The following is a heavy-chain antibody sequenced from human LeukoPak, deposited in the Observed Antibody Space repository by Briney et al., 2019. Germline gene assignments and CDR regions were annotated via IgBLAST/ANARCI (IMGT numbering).Heavy chain of an antibody. J-gene: IGHJ4*02. Sequence: SETLSLTCTVSGGSLSSYNWSWIRQPPGEGLEWIGYIYFSGSTDYNPSLKSRVTISVDTSKNQFSLKLSSVTAADTAVYYCARRGSNWGYYFDYWGQGTLVTVSS. CDR3: ARRGSNWGYYFDY. CDR1: GGSLSSYN. CDR2: IYFSGST. D-gene: IGHD7-27*01. V-gene: IGHV4-59*08.